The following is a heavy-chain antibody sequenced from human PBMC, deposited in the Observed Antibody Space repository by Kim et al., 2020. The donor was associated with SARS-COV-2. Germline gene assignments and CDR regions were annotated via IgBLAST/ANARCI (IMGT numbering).Heavy chain of an antibody. V-gene: IGHV4-61*02. J-gene: IGHJ4*02. Sequence: SETLSLTCTVSGGSISSGSYYWSWIRQPAGKGLEWIGRIYTSGSTNYNPSLKSRVTISVDTSKNQFSLKLSSVTAADTAVYYCAGHRYSSGWYYFDYWGQGTLVTVSS. D-gene: IGHD6-19*01. CDR2: IYTSGST. CDR3: AGHRYSSGWYYFDY. CDR1: GGSISSGSYY.